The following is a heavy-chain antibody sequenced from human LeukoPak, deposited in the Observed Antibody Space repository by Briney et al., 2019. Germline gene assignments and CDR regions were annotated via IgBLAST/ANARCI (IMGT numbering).Heavy chain of an antibody. CDR2: IRSDGSST. CDR1: GFTFSTYW. CDR3: ARGSSGWGFDY. V-gene: IGHV3-74*01. J-gene: IGHJ4*02. Sequence: GGSLRLSCAASGFTFSTYWMHWVRQAPGKGPVWVSGIRSDGSSTIYADSVKGRFTISRDNARNTLYLQVNSLRAEDTAVYYCARGSSGWGFDYWGQGSLVTVSS. D-gene: IGHD6-25*01.